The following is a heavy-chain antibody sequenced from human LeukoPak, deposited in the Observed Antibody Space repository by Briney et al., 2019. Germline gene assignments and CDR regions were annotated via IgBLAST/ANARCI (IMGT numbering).Heavy chain of an antibody. V-gene: IGHV3-9*01. D-gene: IGHD3-10*01. Sequence: PGRSLRLSCAASGFTVDDCAMHWVRQAPGKGLEWVSGIHWNADKIAYADSVKGRFTISRDNAKNTLYLLMNSLRPEDTAFYYCAAHYYGSGTSQSDFWGQGTLVAVSS. J-gene: IGHJ4*02. CDR3: AAHYYGSGTSQSDF. CDR1: GFTVDDCA. CDR2: IHWNADKI.